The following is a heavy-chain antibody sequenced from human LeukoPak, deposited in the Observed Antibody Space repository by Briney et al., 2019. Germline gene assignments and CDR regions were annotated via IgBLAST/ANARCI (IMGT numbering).Heavy chain of an antibody. CDR1: GGSISSPTYY. J-gene: IGHJ4*02. CDR3: VRHLWGYSSSFQLDY. D-gene: IGHD6-13*01. CDR2: IYYSGST. Sequence: PSETLSLTCTVSGGSISSPTYYWGWIRQPPGKGLEWIGSIYYSGSTFYNPSPKSRVTISVDTSKNQFSLKLSSVTAADTAVYYCVRHLWGYSSSFQLDYWGQGTLVTVSS. V-gene: IGHV4-39*01.